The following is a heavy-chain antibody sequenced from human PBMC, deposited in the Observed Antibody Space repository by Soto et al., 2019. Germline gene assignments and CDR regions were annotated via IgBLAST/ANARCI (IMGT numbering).Heavy chain of an antibody. CDR1: GFTFIDYY. J-gene: IGHJ6*02. CDR3: AISECGMDV. V-gene: IGHV3-11*01. D-gene: IGHD3-3*01. CDR2: ISSSGSTI. Sequence: GGSLRLSCAASGFTFIDYYISFIRQAPVKGLEWVSYISSSGSTIYYADSVKGRFTISRDNAKNSLYLQMNSLRAEDTAVYYCAISECGMDVWGQGTTVTVSS.